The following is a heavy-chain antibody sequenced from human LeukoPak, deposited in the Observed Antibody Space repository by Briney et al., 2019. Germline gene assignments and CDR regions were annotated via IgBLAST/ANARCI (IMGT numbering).Heavy chain of an antibody. Sequence: ASQKVSCKASGYTFTSYGSSCVRHAPGQGLEWIGWIIAYNGNTNYAQKLQGRDTMTTDTSTSTAYKELRSLSSDTTAVYSGARDPYVGTGRPNNWFDPWGQGTLVTVSS. J-gene: IGHJ5*02. D-gene: IGHD3-16*01. CDR3: ARDPYVGTGRPNNWFDP. V-gene: IGHV1-18*01. CDR1: GYTFTSYG. CDR2: IIAYNGNT.